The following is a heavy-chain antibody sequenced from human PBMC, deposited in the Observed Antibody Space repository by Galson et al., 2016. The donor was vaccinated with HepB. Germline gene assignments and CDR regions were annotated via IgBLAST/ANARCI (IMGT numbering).Heavy chain of an antibody. CDR2: IKSDGSST. J-gene: IGHJ4*02. CDR3: GRHPGSSIPVAGTG. CDR1: GFSFSTYW. Sequence: SLRLSCAASGFSFSTYWMHWVRQAPGKGLMWVSRIKSDGSSTTYADSVKGRFTISRDNAKNTLYLQMNSLRVEDTAVYYCGRHPGSSIPVAGTGGGLGTLGTVSS. V-gene: IGHV3-74*01. D-gene: IGHD6-19*01.